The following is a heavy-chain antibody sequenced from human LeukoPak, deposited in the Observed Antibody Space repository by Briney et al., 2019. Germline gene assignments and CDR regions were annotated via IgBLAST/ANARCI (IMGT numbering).Heavy chain of an antibody. V-gene: IGHV3-7*01. CDR1: GFTLSSYW. CDR3: ARATNRDY. Sequence: GGSLRLSCAASGFTLSSYWMSWVRQAPGKGLEWVANIKQDGSEKYYVDSVKGRFTISRDNAKNSLYLQMNSLRAEDTAVYYCARATNRDYWGQGTLVTVSS. J-gene: IGHJ4*02. CDR2: IKQDGSEK.